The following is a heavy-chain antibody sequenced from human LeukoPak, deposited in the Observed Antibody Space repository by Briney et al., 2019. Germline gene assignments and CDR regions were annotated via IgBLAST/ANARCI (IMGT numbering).Heavy chain of an antibody. D-gene: IGHD1-26*01. CDR2: ISYDGSNK. Sequence: SGGSLRLSCAASGFTFSSYAMHWVRQAPGKGLEWVAVISYDGSNKYYADSVKGRFTISRDNSKNTLYLQMNSLRAEDTAVYYCARDYGASGLLSAFDIWGQGTMVTVSS. CDR1: GFTFSSYA. J-gene: IGHJ3*02. V-gene: IGHV3-30-3*01. CDR3: ARDYGASGLLSAFDI.